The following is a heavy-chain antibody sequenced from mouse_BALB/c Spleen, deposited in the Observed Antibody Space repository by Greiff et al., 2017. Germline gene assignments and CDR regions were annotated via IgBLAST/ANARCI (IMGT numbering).Heavy chain of an antibody. CDR1: GFAFSSYD. CDR3: ARHRNGNYLYYFDY. J-gene: IGHJ2*01. Sequence: DVKLVESGGGLVKPGGSLKLSCAASGFAFSSYDMSWVRQTPEKRLEWVAYISSGGGSTYYRDTVTGRFTISRDNAKNTLYLQMSSLKSEDTAMYYCARHRNGNYLYYFDYWGQGTTLTVSS. D-gene: IGHD2-1*01. CDR2: ISSGGGST. V-gene: IGHV5-12-1*01.